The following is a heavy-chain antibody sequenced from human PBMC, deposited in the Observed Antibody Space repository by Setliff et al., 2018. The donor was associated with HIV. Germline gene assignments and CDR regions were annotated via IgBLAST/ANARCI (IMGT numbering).Heavy chain of an antibody. D-gene: IGHD3-10*01. J-gene: IGHJ5*02. CDR3: ARARGPPLPVLDL. Sequence: SETLSLTCDVSGGSISSFNWWSWVRQPPGKGLEWIGIIYYRGSAYYDLSLKSRVTLSVDTSKNSFSLNLTSVTAADTAVYFCARARGPPLPVLDLWGQGTLVTVSS. CDR2: IYYRGSA. V-gene: IGHV4-4*02. CDR1: GGSISSFNW.